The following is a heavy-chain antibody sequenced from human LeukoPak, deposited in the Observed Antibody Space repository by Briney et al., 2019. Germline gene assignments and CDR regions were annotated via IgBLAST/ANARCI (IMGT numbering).Heavy chain of an antibody. Sequence: GGSLRLSCAASGFTFRKYNMNWVRQAPGKGLEWASAISSGSSYIYYADSVKGRFTISRDNAKNSLYLQMNSLRAEDTAVYYCASQSFGELAYWGQGTLVTVSS. D-gene: IGHD3-10*01. CDR3: ASQSFGELAY. J-gene: IGHJ4*02. V-gene: IGHV3-21*01. CDR2: ISSGSSYI. CDR1: GFTFRKYN.